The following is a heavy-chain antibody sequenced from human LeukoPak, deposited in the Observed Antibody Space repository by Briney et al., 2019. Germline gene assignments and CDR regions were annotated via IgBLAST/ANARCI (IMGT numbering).Heavy chain of an antibody. CDR3: VKNINSGAYYYFDF. J-gene: IGHJ4*02. CDR1: GFTFSNSW. CDR2: VKKDESEK. Sequence: GGSLRLSCAASGFTFSNSWMTWVRQAPGKGLEWVASVKKDESEKYYVDSVKGRFTISRDNAKNSLYLQMNSLRADDTAIYYCVKNINSGAYYYFDFWGQGTLVTVSS. V-gene: IGHV3-7*03. D-gene: IGHD1-26*01.